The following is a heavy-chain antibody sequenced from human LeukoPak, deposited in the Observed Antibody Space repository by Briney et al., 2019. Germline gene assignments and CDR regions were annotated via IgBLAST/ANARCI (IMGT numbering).Heavy chain of an antibody. Sequence: PGGSLRLSCAASGFTFSSYAMSWVRQAPGKGLEWVSAISGSGGSTYYADSVKGRFTISRDNSKNTLYLQMNSLRAEDTAVYYCAKGVCSGGSCYLPPFDYWGQGTLVTVSS. CDR1: GFTFSSYA. CDR2: ISGSGGST. D-gene: IGHD2-15*01. CDR3: AKGVCSGGSCYLPPFDY. J-gene: IGHJ4*02. V-gene: IGHV3-23*01.